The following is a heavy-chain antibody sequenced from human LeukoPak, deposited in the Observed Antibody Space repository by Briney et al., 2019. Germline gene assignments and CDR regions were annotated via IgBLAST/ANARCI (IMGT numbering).Heavy chain of an antibody. CDR1: GLTFSTYW. Sequence: GGSLRLSCSASGLTFSTYWMHWVRQAPGKGLVWVSRIDPDGNTVCADSVRGRFTVSRDNAKNTMYLQMNRLRVEDTALYYCASFRNTDIWGQGTTVTVSP. CDR2: IDPDGNT. CDR3: ASFRNTDI. V-gene: IGHV3-74*01. D-gene: IGHD2/OR15-2a*01. J-gene: IGHJ3*02.